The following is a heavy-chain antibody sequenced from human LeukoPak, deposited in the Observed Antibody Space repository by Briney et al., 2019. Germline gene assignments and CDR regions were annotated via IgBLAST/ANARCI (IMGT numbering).Heavy chain of an antibody. D-gene: IGHD3-10*01. Sequence: GGSLRLSCAASGFTFSSYAMSWVRQAPGKGLEWVSAISGSGGSTYYADSVKGRFTISRDNSKNTLYLQMNSLRAEDTAVYYCAKGDYYGSGSYYYYFDYWGQGTLVTVSS. CDR2: ISGSGGST. CDR1: GFTFSSYA. CDR3: AKGDYYGSGSYYYYFDY. J-gene: IGHJ4*02. V-gene: IGHV3-23*01.